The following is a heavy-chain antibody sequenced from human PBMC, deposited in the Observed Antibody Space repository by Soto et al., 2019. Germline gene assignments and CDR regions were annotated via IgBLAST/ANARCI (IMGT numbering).Heavy chain of an antibody. Sequence: ASVKVSCKASGYTFTSYYMHWVRQAPGQGLEWMGIINPSGGSTSYAQKFQGRVTMTTDTSTSTVYMELRSLRSDDTAVYYCAIHCRGGSCYFGGDPFDIWGQGTMVTVAS. CDR3: AIHCRGGSCYFGGDPFDI. CDR2: INPSGGST. D-gene: IGHD2-15*01. J-gene: IGHJ3*02. V-gene: IGHV1-46*01. CDR1: GYTFTSYY.